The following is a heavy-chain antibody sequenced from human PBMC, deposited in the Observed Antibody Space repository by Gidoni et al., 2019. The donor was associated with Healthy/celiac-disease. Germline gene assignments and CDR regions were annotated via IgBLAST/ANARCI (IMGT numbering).Heavy chain of an antibody. D-gene: IGHD5-18*01. Sequence: QVQLVESGGGVVQPGRSLRLSCAASGFTFSSYGMHWVRPAPGKGLEWVAVIWYDGSNKYYADSVKGRFTISRDNSKNTLYLQMNSLRAEDTAVYYCARDHGTQSYGPGNISYGMDVWGQGTTVTVSS. CDR2: IWYDGSNK. CDR3: ARDHGTQSYGPGNISYGMDV. J-gene: IGHJ6*02. CDR1: GFTFSSYG. V-gene: IGHV3-33*01.